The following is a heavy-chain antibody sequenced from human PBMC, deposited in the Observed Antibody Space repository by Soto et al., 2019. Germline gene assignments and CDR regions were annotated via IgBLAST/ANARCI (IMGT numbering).Heavy chain of an antibody. Sequence: QDQLVQSGAEVKKPASSVKVSCKAFGGPFSSHTFSWVRQAPGQGLEWMGRIIPALGTTTYSQKFQGRVTITADESVTTVYMELNSLRTEDTAVYYCARPDFGDYWYFDLWGRGTLVTVSS. D-gene: IGHD4-17*01. CDR3: ARPDFGDYWYFDL. CDR1: GGPFSSHT. J-gene: IGHJ2*01. V-gene: IGHV1-69*08. CDR2: IIPALGTT.